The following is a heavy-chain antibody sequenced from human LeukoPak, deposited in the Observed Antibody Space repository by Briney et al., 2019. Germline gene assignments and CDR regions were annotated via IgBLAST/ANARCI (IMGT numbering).Heavy chain of an antibody. D-gene: IGHD2-2*01. Sequence: GASVKVSCKASGYTFTSYGISWVRQAPGQGLEWMGWIRAYNGNTNYAQKLQGRVTMTTDTSTSTAYMELRSLRPDDTAVYYCARADIVVVPAAIIPYYYGMDVWGQGTTVTVSS. CDR3: ARADIVVVPAAIIPYYYGMDV. V-gene: IGHV1-18*01. CDR2: IRAYNGNT. J-gene: IGHJ6*02. CDR1: GYTFTSYG.